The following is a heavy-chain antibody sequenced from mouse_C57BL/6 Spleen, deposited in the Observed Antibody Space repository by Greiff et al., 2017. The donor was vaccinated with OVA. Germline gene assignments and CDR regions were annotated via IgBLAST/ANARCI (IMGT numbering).Heavy chain of an antibody. V-gene: IGHV5-9*01. D-gene: IGHD1-1*02. CDR2: ISGGGGNT. J-gene: IGHJ1*03. CDR3: ARQGGGYFDV. CDR1: GFTFSSYT. Sequence: EVKLMESGGGLVKPGGSLKLSCAASGFTFSSYTMSWVRQTPEKRLEWVATISGGGGNTYYPDSVKGRFTISRDNAKNTLYLQMSSLRSEDTALYYCARQGGGYFDVWGTGTTVTVSS.